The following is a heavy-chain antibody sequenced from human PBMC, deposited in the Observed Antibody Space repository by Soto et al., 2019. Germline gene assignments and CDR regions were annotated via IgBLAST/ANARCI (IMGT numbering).Heavy chain of an antibody. D-gene: IGHD2-2*02. V-gene: IGHV1-18*01. CDR3: ARDGCSSTSCYTGWFDH. Sequence: ASVKVSCKASGYTFTSYGISWVRQAPGQGLEWMGWISAYNGNTNYAQKLQGRVTMTTDTSTSTAYMELRSLRSDDTAVYYCARDGCSSTSCYTGWFDHWGQGTLVTVSS. CDR2: ISAYNGNT. J-gene: IGHJ5*02. CDR1: GYTFTSYG.